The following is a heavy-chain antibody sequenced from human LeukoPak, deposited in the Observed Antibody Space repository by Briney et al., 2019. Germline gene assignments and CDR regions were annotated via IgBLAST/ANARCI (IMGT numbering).Heavy chain of an antibody. CDR1: GGTFSSYA. D-gene: IGHD3-3*01. V-gene: IGHV1-69*13. Sequence: ASVKVSCKASGGTFSSYAISWVRQAPGQGLEWMGGIIPIFGTANYAQKFQGRVTITADESTSTAHMELSSLRSEDTAVYYCARGNREGFWAPFTDWGQGTLVTVSS. CDR2: IIPIFGTA. CDR3: ARGNREGFWAPFTD. J-gene: IGHJ4*02.